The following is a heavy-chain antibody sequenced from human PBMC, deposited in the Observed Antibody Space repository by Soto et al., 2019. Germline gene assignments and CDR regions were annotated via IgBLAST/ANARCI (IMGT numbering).Heavy chain of an antibody. D-gene: IGHD1-26*01. V-gene: IGHV4-31*03. CDR3: ASIVEATTHELDGMDV. CDR1: GGSISSGGYY. J-gene: IGHJ6*02. CDR2: IYYSGST. Sequence: PSETLSLTCTVSGGSISSGGYYWSWIRQHPGKGLEWIGYIYYSGSTYYNPSLKSRVTISVDTSKNQFSLKLSSVTAADTAVYYCASIVEATTHELDGMDVWGQGTTVTVSS.